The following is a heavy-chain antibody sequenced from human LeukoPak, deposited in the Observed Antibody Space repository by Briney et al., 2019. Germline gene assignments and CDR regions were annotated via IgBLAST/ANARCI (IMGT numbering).Heavy chain of an antibody. Sequence: ASVKVSCKASGYTFTSYGISWVRQATGQGLEWMGWMNPNSGNTGYAQKFQGRVTMTRNTSISTAYMELSSLRSEDTAVYYCARAKRQLVLSYYYYMDVRGKGTTVTVSS. CDR3: ARAKRQLVLSYYYYMDV. CDR2: MNPNSGNT. J-gene: IGHJ6*03. D-gene: IGHD6-13*01. CDR1: GYTFTSYG. V-gene: IGHV1-8*02.